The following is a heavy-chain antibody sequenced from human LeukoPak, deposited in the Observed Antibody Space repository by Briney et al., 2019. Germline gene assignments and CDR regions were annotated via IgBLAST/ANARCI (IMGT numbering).Heavy chain of an antibody. CDR3: ARVGYYYGPGSYWFDP. CDR2: IYYSGST. Sequence: PSETLSLTCTVSGGSISSSNYYWGWIRQPPGKGLEWIGSIYYSGSTYYNPSLKSRVTISIDTSKNQFSLKLSSVTAADTAVYHCARVGYYYGPGSYWFDPWGQGTLVTVSS. V-gene: IGHV4-39*07. CDR1: GGSISSSNYY. J-gene: IGHJ5*02. D-gene: IGHD3-10*01.